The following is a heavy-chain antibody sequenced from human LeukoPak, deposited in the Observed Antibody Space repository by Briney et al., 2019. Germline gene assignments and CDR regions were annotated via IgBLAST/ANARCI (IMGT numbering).Heavy chain of an antibody. CDR1: GYTFTSYY. CDR3: ARDPAGTTQRDNWFDP. CDR2: INPSGGST. D-gene: IGHD4-11*01. V-gene: IGHV1-46*01. Sequence: ASVKVSCKASGYTFTSYYMHWVRQAPGQGLEWMGIINPSGGSTSYAQKFQGRVAMTRDTSTSTVYMELSSLRSEDTAVYCCARDPAGTTQRDNWFDPWGQGTLVTVSS. J-gene: IGHJ5*02.